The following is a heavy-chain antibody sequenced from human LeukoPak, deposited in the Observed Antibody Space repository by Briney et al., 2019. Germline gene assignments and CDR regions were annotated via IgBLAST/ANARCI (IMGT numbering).Heavy chain of an antibody. CDR1: GGSISTNDYF. CDR2: IHYSGIT. Sequence: SQTLSLTCTVSGGSISTNDYFWSWIRQSPEKGLEWIGYIHYSGITKSNPSLESRPTLSVDTSKNQLSLRLTSVTAADTAVYYCARAPLTTATSDYFDLWGLGTLVTVSS. J-gene: IGHJ4*02. CDR3: ARAPLTTATSDYFDL. V-gene: IGHV4-30-4*01. D-gene: IGHD4-17*01.